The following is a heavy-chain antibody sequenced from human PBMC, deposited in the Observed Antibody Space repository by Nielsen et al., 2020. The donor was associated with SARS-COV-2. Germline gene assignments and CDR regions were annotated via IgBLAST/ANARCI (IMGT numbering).Heavy chain of an antibody. J-gene: IGHJ4*02. V-gene: IGHV3-21*01. D-gene: IGHD1-26*01. CDR3: ARKSLVGATGVLDY. CDR1: GFTFSSYS. Sequence: GGSLRLSCAASGFTFSSYSMNWVRQAPGKGLEWVSSISSSSSYIYYADSVKGRFTISRDNAKNSLYLQMNSLRAEDTAVYYCARKSLVGATGVLDYWGQGTLVTVSS. CDR2: ISSSSSYI.